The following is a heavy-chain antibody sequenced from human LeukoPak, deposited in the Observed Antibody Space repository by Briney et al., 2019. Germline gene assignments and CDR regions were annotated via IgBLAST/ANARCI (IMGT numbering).Heavy chain of an antibody. CDR2: MYHSGST. CDR3: ARDRGSSGTYP. CDR1: GTSMTNTPSY. Sequence: SETLSLTCSVSGTSMTNTPSYWGWVRHSPGKGLEWIATMYHSGSTYYNPSLKSRVTISVDTSKNQFSLKLSSVTAADTAVYYCARDRGSSGTYPWGQGTLVTVSS. J-gene: IGHJ5*02. V-gene: IGHV4-39*07. D-gene: IGHD3-22*01.